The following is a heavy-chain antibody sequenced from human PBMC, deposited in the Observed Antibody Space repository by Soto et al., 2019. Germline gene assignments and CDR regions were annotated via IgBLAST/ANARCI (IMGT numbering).Heavy chain of an antibody. Sequence: ASVKVSCKASGYKFTGYGIGWVRQAPGQGLEWMGWISAYNGNPSYAQKFQGRVTMTTDTSTGTAYMELRRLRADDTAVYFCARVFRLAVESSCFDYWGQGTLVTVSS. V-gene: IGHV1-18*01. D-gene: IGHD2-15*01. CDR2: ISAYNGNP. CDR1: GYKFTGYG. CDR3: ARVFRLAVESSCFDY. J-gene: IGHJ4*02.